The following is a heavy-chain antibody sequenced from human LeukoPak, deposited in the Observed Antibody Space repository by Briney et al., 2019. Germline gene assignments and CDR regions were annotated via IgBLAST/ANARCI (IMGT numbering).Heavy chain of an antibody. J-gene: IGHJ4*02. V-gene: IGHV4-61*02. D-gene: IGHD3-10*01. Sequence: TASETLSLTCTVSGGSISSSSYYWSWIRQPAVKGLQWIGRIYTSGSTNYNPSLKSRVTMSVDTSKNQFSLKLSSVTAADTAVYYCASITYGSGSYYFDYWGQGTLVTVSS. CDR3: ASITYGSGSYYFDY. CDR1: GGSISSSSYY. CDR2: IYTSGST.